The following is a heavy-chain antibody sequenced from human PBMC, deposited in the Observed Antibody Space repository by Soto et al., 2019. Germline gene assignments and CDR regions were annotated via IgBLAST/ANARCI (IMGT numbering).Heavy chain of an antibody. CDR2: ISYTGDT. CDR3: ARIVVGVTADY. D-gene: IGHD1-26*01. J-gene: IGHJ4*02. Sequence: SETLSLTCTVSGDSVSSDNYFWTWIRQPPGKGLEWIAYISYTGDTNYNPSLKSRVTISVEPSTNQFSLKLTSVTAAETALYFCARIVVGVTADYWGQGTLVTVSS. CDR1: GDSVSSDNYF. V-gene: IGHV4-61*01.